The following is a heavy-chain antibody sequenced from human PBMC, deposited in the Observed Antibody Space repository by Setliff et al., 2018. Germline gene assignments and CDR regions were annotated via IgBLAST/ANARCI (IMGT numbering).Heavy chain of an antibody. D-gene: IGHD4-17*01. J-gene: IGHJ4*02. CDR2: ISHSGST. CDR1: GYSISSGHY. CDR3: AGGRRYDYGWDFDY. V-gene: IGHV4-38-2*02. Sequence: SETLSLTCTVSGYSISSGHYWGWIRQPPGKGLEWIGSISHSGSTYYNPSLRSRVTISLDTSKNQFSPQLTSVTAADTAVYYCAGGRRYDYGWDFDYWGQGTLVTVSS.